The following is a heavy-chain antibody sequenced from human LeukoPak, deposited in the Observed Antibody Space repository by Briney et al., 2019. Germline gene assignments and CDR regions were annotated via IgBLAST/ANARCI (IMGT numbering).Heavy chain of an antibody. CDR3: ARDTTYYYDSSGYYYFDY. CDR1: GFTFSSYS. CDR2: ISSSSSYI. D-gene: IGHD3-22*01. Sequence: GGSLRLSCAASGFTFSSYSMNWVRQAPGKGLEWVSSISSSSSYIYYADSVKGRFTISRDNAKNSLYLQMNSLRAEDTAVYYCARDTTYYYDSSGYYYFDYWGQGTLVTVSS. J-gene: IGHJ4*02. V-gene: IGHV3-21*01.